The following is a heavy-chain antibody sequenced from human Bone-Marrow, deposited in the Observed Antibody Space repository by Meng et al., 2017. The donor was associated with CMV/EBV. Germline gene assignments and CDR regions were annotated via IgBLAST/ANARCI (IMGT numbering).Heavy chain of an antibody. J-gene: IGHJ5*02. CDR3: ARDRGLGYCSSTSCPNNWVDP. CDR1: YA. V-gene: IGHV1-69*10. Sequence: YAISWVRQAPGQGLEWMGGIIPILGIANYAQKFQGRVTITADKSTSTAYMELSSLRSEDTAVYYCARDRGLGYCSSTSCPNNWVDPWGQGTLVTVSS. CDR2: IIPILGIA. D-gene: IGHD2-2*01.